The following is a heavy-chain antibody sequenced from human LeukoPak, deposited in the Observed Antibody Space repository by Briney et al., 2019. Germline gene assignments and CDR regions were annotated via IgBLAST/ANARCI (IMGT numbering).Heavy chain of an antibody. D-gene: IGHD5-12*01. CDR1: GGTFSSYA. V-gene: IGHV1-69*13. CDR3: ARARYSGYEGEFDY. J-gene: IGHJ4*02. Sequence: GASVKVSCKASGGTFSSYAISWVRQAPGQGLEWMGGIIPIFGTANYAQKFQGGVTITADGSTSTAYMELSSLRSEDTAVYYCARARYSGYEGEFDYWGQGTLVTVSS. CDR2: IIPIFGTA.